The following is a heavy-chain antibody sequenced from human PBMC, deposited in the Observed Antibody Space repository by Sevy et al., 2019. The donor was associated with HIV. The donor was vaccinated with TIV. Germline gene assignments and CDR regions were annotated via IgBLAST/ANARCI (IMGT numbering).Heavy chain of an antibody. Sequence: SETLSLTCAVSGGSVSSDNYYWTWIRQHPGKGLEWIGYIYHLGSTSSNPSLKSRVTISVDTSKNQFSLKLRSVTAADTVVYFCAREAGYCSNGVCYTGWFDPWGQGTLVTVSS. CDR3: AREAGYCSNGVCYTGWFDP. V-gene: IGHV4-31*11. CDR1: GGSVSSDNYY. J-gene: IGHJ5*02. CDR2: IYHLGST. D-gene: IGHD2-8*01.